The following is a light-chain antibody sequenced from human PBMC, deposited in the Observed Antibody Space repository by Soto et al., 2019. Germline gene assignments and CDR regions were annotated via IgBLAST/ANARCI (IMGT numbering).Light chain of an antibody. CDR3: CSYAGSYFFV. CDR1: SSDVGGYNY. CDR2: DVT. Sequence: QSALTQPRSVSGSPGQSVTISCTGTSSDVGGYNYVSWYQQHPGKAPKLILYDVTKWPSGVPDRFSGSKSGNTASLTISGLQAEDEADYHCCSYAGSYFFVFGTGTKLTVL. V-gene: IGLV2-11*01. J-gene: IGLJ1*01.